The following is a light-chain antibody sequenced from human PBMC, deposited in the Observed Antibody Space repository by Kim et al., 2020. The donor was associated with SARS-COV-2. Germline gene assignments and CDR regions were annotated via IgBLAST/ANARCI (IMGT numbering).Light chain of an antibody. CDR3: HQYDDWPT. V-gene: IGKV3D-15*01. CDR1: QSVSSN. Sequence: EIVMTQSPATLSVSPGERATLSCRASQSVSSNLAWYQQKPGQAPRLIIYGAFIRATGIPARFSGSGSGKDFTLTISSLQSEDFAVYYCHQYDDWPTFGQGTKVDIK. J-gene: IGKJ2*01. CDR2: GAF.